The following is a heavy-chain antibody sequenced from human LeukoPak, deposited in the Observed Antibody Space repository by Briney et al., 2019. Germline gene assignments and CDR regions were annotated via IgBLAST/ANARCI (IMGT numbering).Heavy chain of an antibody. CDR3: ARADYGSGSYYKGGFDI. V-gene: IGHV1-46*01. CDR2: INPSGGST. D-gene: IGHD3-10*01. J-gene: IGHJ3*02. Sequence: GASVKVSCKASGYTFTSYYMHWVRQAPGQGLEWMGIINPSGGSTSYAQKFQGRVTMTRDTSTSTVYMELSSLRSEDTAVYYCARADYGSGSYYKGGFDIWGQGTMVTVSS. CDR1: GYTFTSYY.